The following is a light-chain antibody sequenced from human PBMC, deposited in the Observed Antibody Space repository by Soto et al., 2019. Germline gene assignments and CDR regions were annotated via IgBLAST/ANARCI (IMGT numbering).Light chain of an antibody. CDR3: QQYGETPRT. Sequence: EIVLTQSPGTLSLSPGERATLSCRASQSVSSSSLAWYQQTPGQAPRLLIYSASSRATGIPDRFSGSGSGTDFTLTISRLEPEDFAVYYCQQYGETPRTFGQGTRVEIK. CDR2: SAS. V-gene: IGKV3-20*01. CDR1: QSVSSSS. J-gene: IGKJ1*01.